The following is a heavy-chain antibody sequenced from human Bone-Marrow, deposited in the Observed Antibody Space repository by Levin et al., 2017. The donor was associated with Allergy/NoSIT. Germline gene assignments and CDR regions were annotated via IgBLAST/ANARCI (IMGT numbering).Heavy chain of an antibody. V-gene: IGHV1-2*02. CDR2: INPNSGGT. J-gene: IGHJ4*02. Sequence: GESLKISCKASGYTFTGYYMHWVRQAPGQGLEWMGWINPNSGGTNYAQKFQGRVTMTRDTSISTAYMELSRLRSDDTAVYYCARDATMVRGVPDYFDYWGQGTLVTVSS. CDR1: GYTFTGYY. CDR3: ARDATMVRGVPDYFDY. D-gene: IGHD3-10*01.